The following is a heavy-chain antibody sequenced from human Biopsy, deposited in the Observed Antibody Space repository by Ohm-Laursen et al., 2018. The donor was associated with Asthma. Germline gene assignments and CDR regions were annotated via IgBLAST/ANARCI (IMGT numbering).Heavy chain of an antibody. CDR3: AKITTDRQKANNWFDP. V-gene: IGHV3-30*18. CDR1: GFTFSSYG. J-gene: IGHJ5*02. CDR2: ILSDGRDK. D-gene: IGHD3-22*01. Sequence: SLRLSCAASGFTFSSYGMHWVRQAPGKGLEWVAVILSDGRDKYYADSVKGRFTISRDNSKNTLYLHMHSLRAEDTAVYFCAKITTDRQKANNWFDPWGQGTLVTVSS.